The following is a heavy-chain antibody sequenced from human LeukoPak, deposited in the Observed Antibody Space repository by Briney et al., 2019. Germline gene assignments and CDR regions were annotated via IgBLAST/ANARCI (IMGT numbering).Heavy chain of an antibody. CDR2: ISSSSSTI. V-gene: IGHV3-48*01. J-gene: IGHJ3*02. D-gene: IGHD6-13*01. CDR1: GFTFSSHS. Sequence: GGSLRLSCAASGFTFSSHSMNWVRQAPGKGLEWVSYISSSSSTIYYADSVKGRFTISRDNAKNSLYLQMNSLRAEDTAVYYCAGSLGSSDAFDIWGQGTMVTVSS. CDR3: AGSLGSSDAFDI.